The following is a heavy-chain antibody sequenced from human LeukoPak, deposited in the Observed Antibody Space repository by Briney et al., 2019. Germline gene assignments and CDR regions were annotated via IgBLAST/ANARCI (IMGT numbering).Heavy chain of an antibody. CDR1: GFTFSSYA. J-gene: IGHJ4*02. D-gene: IGHD5-18*01. Sequence: QAGGSLRLSCAASGFTFSSYAMHWVRQAPGKGLEWVSGISWNSGSIGYADSVKGRFTISRDNAKNSLYLQMNSLRAEDTALYYCAKGESDYSYGHFDYWGQGTLVTVSS. V-gene: IGHV3-9*01. CDR2: ISWNSGSI. CDR3: AKGESDYSYGHFDY.